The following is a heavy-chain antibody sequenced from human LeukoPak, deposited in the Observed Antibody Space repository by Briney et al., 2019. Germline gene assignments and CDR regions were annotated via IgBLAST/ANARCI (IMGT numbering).Heavy chain of an antibody. CDR1: GFTFSTYG. D-gene: IGHD3-10*01. Sequence: GGSLRLSCVASGFTFSTYGMTWVRQAPGKGLEWVSSISGNDEGTYYADSVRGRFTISRDNSKNTLYLQMNSLRAEDTAVYYCAKRGPIYSASPGNYFDYWGQGTLVTVSS. V-gene: IGHV3-23*01. J-gene: IGHJ4*02. CDR2: ISGNDEGT. CDR3: AKRGPIYSASPGNYFDY.